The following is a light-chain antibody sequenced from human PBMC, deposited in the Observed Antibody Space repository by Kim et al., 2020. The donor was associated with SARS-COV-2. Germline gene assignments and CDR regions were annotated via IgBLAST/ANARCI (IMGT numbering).Light chain of an antibody. CDR2: SNN. CDR1: SSDIGSNT. Sequence: QSVLTQPPSASGTPGQRVTISCSGSSSDIGSNTVNWYQQHPRTAPNLLIYSNNHRPSAVPDQFSGSTTGTSASLAISGRQYEDEADYYCAAWYDSLNGPVFGGGTKLTVL. J-gene: IGLJ2*01. CDR3: AAWYDSLNGPV. V-gene: IGLV1-44*01.